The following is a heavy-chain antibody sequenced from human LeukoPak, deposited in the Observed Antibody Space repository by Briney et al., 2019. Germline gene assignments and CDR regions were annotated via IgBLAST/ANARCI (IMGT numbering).Heavy chain of an antibody. CDR1: GYTFTSYG. Sequence: ASVKVSCKASGYTFTSYGISWVRQAPGQGLEWMGWISAYNDNTNYAQKLQGRVTMTTDTSTSTAYMELRSLRSDDTAVYYCARDWYYDSSGYSGYWGQGTLVTVSS. J-gene: IGHJ4*02. D-gene: IGHD3-22*01. CDR3: ARDWYYDSSGYSGY. CDR2: ISAYNDNT. V-gene: IGHV1-18*01.